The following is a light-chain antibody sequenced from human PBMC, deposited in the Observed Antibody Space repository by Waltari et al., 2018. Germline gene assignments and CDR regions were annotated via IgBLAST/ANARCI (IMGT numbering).Light chain of an antibody. J-gene: IGLJ1*01. CDR3: SSYTSSSTLYV. Sequence: QSALTQPASVSGSPGPSTIISCTGTSSDVGLSNYVSWYQQHPGKAPKLMIYDVSKRPPGVSTRFSGSKSGTTASLTISGLQAEDEADYYCSSYTSSSTLYVFGTGTKVTVL. CDR1: SSDVGLSNY. CDR2: DVS. V-gene: IGLV2-14*01.